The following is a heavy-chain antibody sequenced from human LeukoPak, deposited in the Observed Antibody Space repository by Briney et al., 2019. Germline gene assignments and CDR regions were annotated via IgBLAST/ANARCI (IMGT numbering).Heavy chain of an antibody. CDR3: AKDIDYGGAN. V-gene: IGHV3-30*18. J-gene: IGHJ4*02. CDR2: ISYDGNNK. D-gene: IGHD4-23*01. CDR1: GFTFSNYG. Sequence: GGSLRLSCAASGFTFSNYGMHWVRQAPGKGLEWVALISYDGNNKYYSDSMKGRFTISRDNSKNTLYLQMNSLRAEDTAVYYCAKDIDYGGANWGQGTLVIVSS.